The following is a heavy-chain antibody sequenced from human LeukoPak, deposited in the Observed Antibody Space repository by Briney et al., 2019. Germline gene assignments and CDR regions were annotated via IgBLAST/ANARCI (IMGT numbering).Heavy chain of an antibody. CDR2: IYYTGST. CDR3: ARHRAYSSSSPFDY. J-gene: IGHJ4*02. V-gene: IGHV4-59*08. Sequence: PSETLSLTCSVSGGSISSLYWSWIRQPPGKGLEWIGYIYYTGSTNYNPSLKSRVTMFVDMSKNQFSLRLSSVTAADAAVYYCARHRAYSSSSPFDYWGQGTLVTVSS. D-gene: IGHD6-6*01. CDR1: GGSISSLY.